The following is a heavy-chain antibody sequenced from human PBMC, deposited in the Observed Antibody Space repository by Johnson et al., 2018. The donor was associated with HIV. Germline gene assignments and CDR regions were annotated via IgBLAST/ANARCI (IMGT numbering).Heavy chain of an antibody. CDR2: IRSKTNSYAT. D-gene: IGHD6-19*01. J-gene: IGHJ3*02. CDR1: GFTFSGSA. Sequence: VLLVESGGGLVQPGGSLKLSCAASGFTFSGSAMHWVRQASGKGLEWVGRIRSKTNSYATAYAASVKGRFTISRDDSKNTAYLQMNSLKTEDTAVYYCTRQQWLGGGDAFDIWGQGTMVTVSS. V-gene: IGHV3-73*01. CDR3: TRQQWLGGGDAFDI.